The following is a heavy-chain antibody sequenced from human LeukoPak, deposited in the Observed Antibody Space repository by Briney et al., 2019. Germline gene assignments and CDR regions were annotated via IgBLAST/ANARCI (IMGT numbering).Heavy chain of an antibody. Sequence: KSGGSLRLSCAASGFIFSDYYRSWIRPAPGKGLEWVSYISSSGSTMYYTDSVKGRFTISRDNAKDSLYLQMNSLRAEDMAVYYCARDPGSGYEEHFDYWGQGTLVTVSS. V-gene: IGHV3-11*01. J-gene: IGHJ4*02. D-gene: IGHD5-12*01. CDR1: GFIFSDYY. CDR2: ISSSGSTM. CDR3: ARDPGSGYEEHFDY.